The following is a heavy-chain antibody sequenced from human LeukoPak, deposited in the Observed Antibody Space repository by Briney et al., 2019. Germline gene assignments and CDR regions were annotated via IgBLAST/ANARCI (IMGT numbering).Heavy chain of an antibody. CDR3: AKAGNITMVRGAPGGY. V-gene: IGHV3-23*01. CDR2: ISGSAGGT. Sequence: PGGSLRLSCAASGFTFSRYGMSWVRQAPGKGLEWVSTISGSAGGTYYADSVKGRFTMSRDNSKNTLFLQMNSLRAEDTAVYYCAKAGNITMVRGAPGGYWGQGTLVTVSS. CDR1: GFTFSRYG. J-gene: IGHJ4*02. D-gene: IGHD3-10*01.